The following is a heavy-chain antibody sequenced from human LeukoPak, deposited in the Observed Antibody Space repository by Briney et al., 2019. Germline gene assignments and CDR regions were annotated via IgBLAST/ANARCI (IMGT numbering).Heavy chain of an antibody. CDR3: ARFRGFGDLVGY. CDR2: IYYSGST. Sequence: SETLSLTCTVSGGSISSSSYYWGWIRQPPGKGLEWIGSIYYSGSTYYNPSLKSRVTLSVDTSKNQFSLKLISMTAADTAFYYCARFRGFGDLVGYWGQGTLVTVSS. V-gene: IGHV4-39*07. J-gene: IGHJ4*02. CDR1: GGSISSSSYY. D-gene: IGHD3-10*01.